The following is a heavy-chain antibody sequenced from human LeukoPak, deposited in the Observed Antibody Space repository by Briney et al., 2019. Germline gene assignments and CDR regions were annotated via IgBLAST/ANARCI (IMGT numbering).Heavy chain of an antibody. J-gene: IGHJ4*02. CDR3: AREHTTVTSLIDY. Sequence: GMSLRLSCAASGFTFNNFVMHWVRQAPGKGLQWVAVISCDGSNKYYADSVKGRFTISRDSSKNTMYLQMNSLRAEDTAVYYCAREHTTVTSLIDYWGQGTLVTVSS. CDR2: ISCDGSNK. CDR1: GFTFNNFV. V-gene: IGHV3-30*03. D-gene: IGHD4-17*01.